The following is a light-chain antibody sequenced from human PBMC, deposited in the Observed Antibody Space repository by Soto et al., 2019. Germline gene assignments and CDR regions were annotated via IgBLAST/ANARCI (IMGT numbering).Light chain of an antibody. CDR1: QSVSSY. CDR3: KQIYSTLTWT. V-gene: IGKV1-39*01. J-gene: IGKJ1*01. CDR2: AAS. Sequence: DIQMTQSPSSLSASVGDRITITCRASQSVSSYLNWYQQKPGKAPKLLIYAASSLQSGVPSRFSGSGSGTDFTLTISSLQPEDFATYYCKQIYSTLTWTFGQGTKVEIK.